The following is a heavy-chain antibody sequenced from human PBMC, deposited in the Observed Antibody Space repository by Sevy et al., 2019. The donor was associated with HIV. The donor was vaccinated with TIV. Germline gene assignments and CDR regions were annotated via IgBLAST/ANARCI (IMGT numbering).Heavy chain of an antibody. Sequence: SQTLSLTCTVSGGSITSLYWNWIRQPPGKGLEWIANIFYNGHINYNPSLKSRVTLSLDTSKNQFSLRLSSVTAADTAMYYCAGENAWGRGYSWGQGTLVTVSS. V-gene: IGHV4-59*08. CDR2: IFYNGHI. J-gene: IGHJ4*02. D-gene: IGHD1-26*01. CDR3: AGENAWGRGYS. CDR1: GGSITSLY.